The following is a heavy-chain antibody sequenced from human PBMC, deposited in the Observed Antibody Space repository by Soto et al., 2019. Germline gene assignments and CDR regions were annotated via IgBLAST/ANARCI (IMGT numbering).Heavy chain of an antibody. CDR3: ARHLVGSTRGNFDY. D-gene: IGHD2-2*01. CDR1: GYSFTSYW. J-gene: IGHJ4*01. V-gene: IGHV5-51*01. CDR2: IYPYDSDT. Sequence: RDALKISCKTSGYSFTSYWIGWVRQMPGKGMEWMGNIYPYDSDTRYSPSFQGQVTISADTSITTAYLQWSGLRASDTAMYFCARHLVGSTRGNFDYWGQGTLVTVSS.